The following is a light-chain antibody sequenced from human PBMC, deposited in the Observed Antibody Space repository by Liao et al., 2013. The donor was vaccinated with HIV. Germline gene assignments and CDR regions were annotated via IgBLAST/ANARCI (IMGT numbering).Light chain of an antibody. CDR2: YDD. Sequence: SYELTQPPSVSVAPGKTATITCGGNNIGLKGVQWYQQKPGQAPILVIYYDDDRPSGIPERFSGSNSGNTATLTISRVEAGDEADYYCQVWDSSSDHYVFGTGTKVTVL. CDR3: QVWDSSSDHYV. V-gene: IGLV3-21*01. CDR1: NIGLKG. J-gene: IGLJ1*01.